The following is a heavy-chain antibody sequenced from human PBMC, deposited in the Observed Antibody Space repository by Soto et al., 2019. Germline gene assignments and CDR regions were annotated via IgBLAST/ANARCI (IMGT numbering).Heavy chain of an antibody. Sequence: QVQLVQSGAEVKKPGASVKVSCKASGYTFTSYDINWVRQATGQGLEWMGWMNPNSGNTGYAQKFQGRVTMTWNTYITTAYMELSSLRSEDTAVYYCARGYGDYYYYGMDVWGQGTTVTVSS. CDR1: GYTFTSYD. CDR2: MNPNSGNT. CDR3: ARGYGDYYYYGMDV. D-gene: IGHD4-17*01. V-gene: IGHV1-8*01. J-gene: IGHJ6*02.